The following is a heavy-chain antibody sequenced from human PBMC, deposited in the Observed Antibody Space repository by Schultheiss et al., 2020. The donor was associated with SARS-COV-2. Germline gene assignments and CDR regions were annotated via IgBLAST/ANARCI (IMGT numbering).Heavy chain of an antibody. J-gene: IGHJ6*02. V-gene: IGHV3-23*01. CDR1: GFTFSSYA. CDR3: AKDMGPYSSSWYGPYYYYYGMDV. Sequence: GGSLRLSCAASGFTFSSYAMSWVRQAPGKGLEWVSAISGSGGSTYYADSVKGRFTISRDNAKNSLYLQMNSLRAEDTAVYYCAKDMGPYSSSWYGPYYYYYGMDVWGQGTTVTVSS. CDR2: ISGSGGST. D-gene: IGHD6-13*01.